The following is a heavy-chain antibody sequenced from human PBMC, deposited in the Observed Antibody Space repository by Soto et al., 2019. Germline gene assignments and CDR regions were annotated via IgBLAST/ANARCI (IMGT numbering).Heavy chain of an antibody. J-gene: IGHJ3*02. CDR1: GYTFTSYD. CDR3: ARDATTEQQTGGFDI. Sequence: RASVKVSCKASGYTFTSYDINWVRQATGQGLEWMGWMNPNSGNTGYAQKFQGRVTITRNTSTSTAYMELSSLRSEDTAVYYCARDATTEQQTGGFDIWGQGTMVTVSS. CDR2: MNPNSGNT. V-gene: IGHV1-8*01. D-gene: IGHD6-13*01.